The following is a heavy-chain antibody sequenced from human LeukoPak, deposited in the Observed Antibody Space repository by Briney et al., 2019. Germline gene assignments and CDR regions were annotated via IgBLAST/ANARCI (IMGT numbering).Heavy chain of an antibody. D-gene: IGHD1-26*01. Sequence: PSETLSLTCTVSGGSISSGGYYWSWIRQHPGKGLEWIGYIYYSGSTYYNPSLKSRVTISVDTSKNQFSLKLSSVTAADTAVYYCARSGPRYDAFDIWGQGTMVTVSS. CDR2: IYYSGST. CDR3: ARSGPRYDAFDI. CDR1: GGSISSGGYY. J-gene: IGHJ3*02. V-gene: IGHV4-31*03.